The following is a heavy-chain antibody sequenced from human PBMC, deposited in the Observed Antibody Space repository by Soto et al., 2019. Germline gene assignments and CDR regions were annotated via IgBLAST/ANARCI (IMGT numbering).Heavy chain of an antibody. CDR1: GGSISSGDYY. V-gene: IGHV4-30-4*01. CDR3: ARVKQELQLTYWFDP. J-gene: IGHJ5*02. D-gene: IGHD6-13*01. Sequence: QVQLQESGPGLVKPSQTLSLTCTVSGGSISSGDYYWSWIRQPPGKGLEWIGYTYYSGSTYYNPSLKSRVTISVDTSKNQFSLKLSSVTAADTDVYYCARVKQELQLTYWFDPWGQGTLVTVSS. CDR2: TYYSGST.